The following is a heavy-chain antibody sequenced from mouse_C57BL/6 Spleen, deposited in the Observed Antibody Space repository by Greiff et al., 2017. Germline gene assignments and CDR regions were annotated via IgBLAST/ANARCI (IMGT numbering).Heavy chain of an antibody. J-gene: IGHJ4*01. D-gene: IGHD2-4*01. CDR3: TRGDYDPMDY. CDR2: ISSGGDYI. Sequence: EVMLVESGEGLVKPGGSLTLSCAASGFTFSSYAMSWVRQTPEKRLEWVAYISSGGDYIYYADTVKGRFTISRDNARNTLYLQMSRLKSEDTAMYYCTRGDYDPMDYWGQGTSVTVSS. V-gene: IGHV5-9-1*02. CDR1: GFTFSSYA.